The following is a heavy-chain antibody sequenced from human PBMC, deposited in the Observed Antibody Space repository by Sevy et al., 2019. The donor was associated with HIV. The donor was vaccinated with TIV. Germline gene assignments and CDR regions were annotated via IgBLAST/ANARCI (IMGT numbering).Heavy chain of an antibody. CDR2: IRTYNGDT. CDR3: ARGRATSGGSYYFDL. J-gene: IGHJ4*02. Sequence: ASVKVSCKASAYIFRNHDITWVRQAPGQGLEWMGWIRTYNGDTQYAQNFQGRVIMTSDTSKFTAYLDLRSLRSDDTAVYYCARGRATSGGSYYFDLWAQGTLVTVSS. D-gene: IGHD2-15*01. CDR1: AYIFRNHD. V-gene: IGHV1-18*01.